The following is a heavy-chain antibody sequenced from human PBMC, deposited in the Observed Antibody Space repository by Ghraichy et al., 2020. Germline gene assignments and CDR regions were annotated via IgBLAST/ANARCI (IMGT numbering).Heavy chain of an antibody. Sequence: ASVKVSCKASGYTFTSYWMHWVRQAPGQGLEWVGQINPSTGGTNYAQSIQGRITLTRDTSTTTFYMELSSLRSEDTAVYFCARDSGGWGDAYYWGQGTLVTVSS. D-gene: IGHD3-16*01. CDR2: INPSTGGT. CDR3: ARDSGGWGDAYY. V-gene: IGHV1-46*01. CDR1: GYTFTSYW. J-gene: IGHJ4*02.